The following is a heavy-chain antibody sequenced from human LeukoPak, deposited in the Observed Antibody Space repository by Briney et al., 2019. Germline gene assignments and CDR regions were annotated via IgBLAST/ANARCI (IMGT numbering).Heavy chain of an antibody. D-gene: IGHD2-2*01. CDR2: INPNSGGT. CDR1: GYTFTGYY. J-gene: IGHJ5*02. V-gene: IGHV1-2*02. Sequence: ASVKVSCKASGYTFTGYYMHWVRQALGQGLEWMGWINPNSGGTNYAQKFQGRVTMTRDTSISTAYMELSRLRSDDTAVYYCARALRYCSSTSCPGSWFDPWGQGTLVTVSS. CDR3: ARALRYCSSTSCPGSWFDP.